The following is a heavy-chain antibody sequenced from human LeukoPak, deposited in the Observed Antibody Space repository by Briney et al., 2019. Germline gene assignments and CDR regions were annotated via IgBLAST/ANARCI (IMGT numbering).Heavy chain of an antibody. V-gene: IGHV4-30-4*01. CDR3: ARYQPPEENVVVVAATESQTFDY. D-gene: IGHD2-15*01. Sequence: SQTLSLTCTVSGGSISSGDYYWSWIRQPPGKGLEWIGYIYYSGSTYYNPSLESRVTISVDTSKNQFSLKLSSVTAADTAVYYCARYQPPEENVVVVAATESQTFDYWGQGTLVTVSS. J-gene: IGHJ4*02. CDR2: IYYSGST. CDR1: GGSISSGDYY.